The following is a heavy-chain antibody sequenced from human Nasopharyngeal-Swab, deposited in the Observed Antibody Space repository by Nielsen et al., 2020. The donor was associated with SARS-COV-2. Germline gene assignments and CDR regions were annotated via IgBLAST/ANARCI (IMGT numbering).Heavy chain of an antibody. V-gene: IGHV3-23*01. D-gene: IGHD1-20*01. J-gene: IGHJ4*02. CDR3: AKVGFRSITGTSPLEY. CDR1: GFTFSSYA. Sequence: GGSLRLSCAASGFTFSSYAMSWVRQAPGKGLEWVSAISGSGGSTYYADSAKGRFTISRDNSKNTLYLQMNSLRAEDTAVYYCAKVGFRSITGTSPLEYWGQGTLVTVSS. CDR2: ISGSGGST.